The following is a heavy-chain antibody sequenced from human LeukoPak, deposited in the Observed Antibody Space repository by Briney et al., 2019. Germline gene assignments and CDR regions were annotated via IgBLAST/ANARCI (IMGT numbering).Heavy chain of an antibody. CDR3: ARGYYYDSSGYRPEYYYGMDV. CDR1: GGSISSYY. J-gene: IGHJ6*02. CDR2: IYDSGSS. V-gene: IGHV4-59*12. D-gene: IGHD3-22*01. Sequence: SETLSLTCTVSGGSISSYYWSWIRQPPGKGLEWIGYIYDSGSSNYNPSLKSRVTISVDRSKNQFSLKLSSVTAADTAVYYCARGYYYDSSGYRPEYYYGMDVWGQGTTVTVSS.